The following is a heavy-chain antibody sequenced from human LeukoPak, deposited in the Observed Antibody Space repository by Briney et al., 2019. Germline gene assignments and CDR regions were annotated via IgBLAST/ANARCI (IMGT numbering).Heavy chain of an antibody. Sequence: GSLRLSCAASGFTFSSYSMNWVRQAPGKGLEWVSSISSSSSYIYYADSVKGRFTISRDNAKNSLYLQMNSLRAEDTAVYYCAREVQDYYDSSDIDYWGQGTLVTVSS. CDR2: ISSSSSYI. CDR1: GFTFSSYS. J-gene: IGHJ4*02. CDR3: AREVQDYYDSSDIDY. D-gene: IGHD3-22*01. V-gene: IGHV3-21*01.